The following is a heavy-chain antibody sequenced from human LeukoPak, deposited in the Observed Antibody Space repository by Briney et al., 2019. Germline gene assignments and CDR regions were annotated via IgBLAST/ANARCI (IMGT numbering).Heavy chain of an antibody. CDR3: ATGQQFDS. D-gene: IGHD1-14*01. CDR2: IFPDDSDT. CDR1: EYSFTSYW. V-gene: IGHV5-51*01. Sequence: GESLKISCKGSEYSFTSYWIGWVRQMPGKGLEWIGIIFPDDSDTRYSPSFQGQVTISADKSISTAYLRWSSLKASDSAIYYCATGQQFDSWGQGTLVTVSS. J-gene: IGHJ4*02.